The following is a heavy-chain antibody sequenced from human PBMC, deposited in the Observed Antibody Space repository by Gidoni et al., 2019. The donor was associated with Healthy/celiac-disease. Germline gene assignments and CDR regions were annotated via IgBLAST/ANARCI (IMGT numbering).Heavy chain of an antibody. CDR2: LFSNDEK. Sequence: QVTLKESVPVLVKPTETLTLTCPVSGFSLSTARMGVSLIRPPPGKALEWLAHLFSNDEKSYSTSLNSRLTISKDTSKSQVVLTMTNMDPVDTATYYCARIRYAYSGGWPYDDYWGQGTLVTVSS. CDR3: ARIRYAYSGGWPYDDY. J-gene: IGHJ4*02. D-gene: IGHD6-19*01. CDR1: GFSLSTARMG. V-gene: IGHV2-26*01.